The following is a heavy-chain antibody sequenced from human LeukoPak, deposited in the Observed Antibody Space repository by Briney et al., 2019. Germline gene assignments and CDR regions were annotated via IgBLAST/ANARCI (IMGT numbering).Heavy chain of an antibody. J-gene: IGHJ3*02. Sequence: GGSLRLSCAASGFTFSSYWMSWVRQAPGKGLEWVANIKQDGSEKYYVDSVKGRFTISRDNAKNSLYLQMNSLRAEDTAVYYCARVNDFWSGYSRDDTFDIWGQGTMVTVSS. CDR2: IKQDGSEK. D-gene: IGHD3-3*01. CDR3: ARVNDFWSGYSRDDTFDI. V-gene: IGHV3-7*03. CDR1: GFTFSSYW.